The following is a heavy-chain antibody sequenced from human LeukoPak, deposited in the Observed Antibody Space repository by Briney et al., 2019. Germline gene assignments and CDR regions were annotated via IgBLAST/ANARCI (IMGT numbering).Heavy chain of an antibody. V-gene: IGHV1-69*06. CDR1: GGTFSSYA. D-gene: IGHD2-21*02. J-gene: IGHJ4*02. CDR2: IIPIFGTA. CDR3: ARSVVVTATPFDY. Sequence: SVKVSCKASGGTFSSYAISRVRQAPGQGLEWMGGIIPIFGTANYAQKFQGRVTITADKSTSTAYMELSSLRSEDTAVYYCARSVVVTATPFDYWGQGTLVTVSS.